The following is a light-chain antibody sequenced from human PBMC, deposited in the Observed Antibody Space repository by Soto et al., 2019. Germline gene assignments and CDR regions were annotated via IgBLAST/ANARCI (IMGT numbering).Light chain of an antibody. CDR1: SSDVGSVYNY. V-gene: IGLV2-14*03. J-gene: IGLJ1*01. CDR2: DVS. CDR3: CSFTTTSTYV. Sequence: SVLTQPASVSGSPGQSITISCTGTSSDVGSVYNYVSWYQQHPGKAPKLMIYDVSNRPSGVSDRFSGSKSGNTASLTISGLQAEDEADYYCCSFTTTSTYVFGTGTKVTVL.